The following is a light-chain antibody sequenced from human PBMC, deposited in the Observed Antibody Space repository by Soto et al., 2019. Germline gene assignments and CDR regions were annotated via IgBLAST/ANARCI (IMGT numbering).Light chain of an antibody. CDR1: QSISRY. V-gene: IGKV1-39*01. CDR2: AAS. J-gene: IGKJ1*01. CDR3: QQSYSTPPWT. Sequence: DIQMTQSPSSLSASVGDRVTITCRASQSISRYLNWYQQKPGKAPKLLIYAASSLQSGVPSRFSGSGSGTDFTLTISSLQPEYFATYYCQQSYSTPPWTFGQGTKVEIK.